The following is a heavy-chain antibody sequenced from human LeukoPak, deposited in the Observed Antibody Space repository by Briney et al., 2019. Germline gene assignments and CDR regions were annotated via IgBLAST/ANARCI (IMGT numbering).Heavy chain of an antibody. CDR3: ARRFYGSGSSRFDP. D-gene: IGHD3-10*01. V-gene: IGHV4-61*02. Sequence: PSETLSLTCTVSGGYISSTSYYWGWIRQPAGKGLEWIGRIYTSGSTNYNPSLKSRVTMSVDTSKNQFSLKLSSVTAADTAVYYCARRFYGSGSSRFDPWGQGTLVTVSS. J-gene: IGHJ5*02. CDR1: GGYISSTSYY. CDR2: IYTSGST.